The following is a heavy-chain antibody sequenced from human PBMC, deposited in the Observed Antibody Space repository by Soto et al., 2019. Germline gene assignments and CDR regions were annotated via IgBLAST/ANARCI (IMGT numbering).Heavy chain of an antibody. CDR1: GGSISSSSYY. CDR3: ARPLGGSGSYTTNWFDP. CDR2: IYYSGST. Sequence: QLQLQESGPGLVKPSETLSLTCTVSGGSISSSSYYWGWIRQPPGKGLECIGSIYYSGSTYYNPSIKSRVTISVDTSKKQFALKLSSVTAADTAVYYCARPLGGSGSYTTNWFDPWGQGTLVTVSS. D-gene: IGHD3-10*01. V-gene: IGHV4-39*01. J-gene: IGHJ5*02.